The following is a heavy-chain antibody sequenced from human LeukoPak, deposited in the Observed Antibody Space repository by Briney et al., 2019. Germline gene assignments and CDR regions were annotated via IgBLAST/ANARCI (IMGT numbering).Heavy chain of an antibody. Sequence: GGSLRHSCTVSVVTLISNSISWVRPTLGKGLERVSFIYSDNTHYSDSVKGRFTISRDNSKNTLYLQMNSLRAEDTAVYYCARRAGAYSHPYDYWGQGTLVTVSS. CDR2: IYSDNT. CDR1: VVTLISNS. J-gene: IGHJ4*02. CDR3: ARRAGAYSHPYDY. V-gene: IGHV3-53*01. D-gene: IGHD4/OR15-4a*01.